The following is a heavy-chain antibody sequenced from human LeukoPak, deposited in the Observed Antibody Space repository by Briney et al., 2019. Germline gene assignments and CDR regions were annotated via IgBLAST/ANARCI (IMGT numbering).Heavy chain of an antibody. D-gene: IGHD4-17*01. CDR2: MNPNSGNT. V-gene: IGHV1-8*01. CDR1: GYTFTSYD. Sequence: ASVKVSCKASGYTFTSYDINWVRQATGQGLEWMGWMNPNSGNTGYAQKSQGRVTMTRNTSISTAYMELSSLRSEDTAAYYCAILPTVTTGGYYYYYMDVWGKGTTVTVSS. J-gene: IGHJ6*03. CDR3: AILPTVTTGGYYYYYMDV.